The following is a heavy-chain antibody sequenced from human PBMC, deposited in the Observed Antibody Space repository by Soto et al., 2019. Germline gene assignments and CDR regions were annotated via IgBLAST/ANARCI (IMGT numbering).Heavy chain of an antibody. D-gene: IGHD2-8*01. CDR2: INHSGST. CDR1: GGSFSGYY. V-gene: IGHV4-34*01. Sequence: QVQLQQWGAGLLKPSETLSLTCAVYGGSFSGYYWSWIRQPPGKGLEWIGEINHSGSTNYNPSLKSRVTISVDTYKNQFSLKLSSVTAADTAVYYCARKMAGHEAWYFDLWGRGTLVTVSS. J-gene: IGHJ2*01. CDR3: ARKMAGHEAWYFDL.